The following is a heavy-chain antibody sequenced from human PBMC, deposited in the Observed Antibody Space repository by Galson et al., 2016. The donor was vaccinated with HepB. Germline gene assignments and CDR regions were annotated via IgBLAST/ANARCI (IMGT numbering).Heavy chain of an antibody. D-gene: IGHD6-19*01. V-gene: IGHV3-23*01. Sequence: SLRLSCAGSGFTFGSASLHWVRQAPGKGVKWVASLGGSSPHTYHADSVKGRFTISRDSSKNTLFLQMDSLTADDSGIYFCAKGQWSTFFKPFESWGPGTLVTVSS. J-gene: IGHJ4*02. CDR2: LGGSSPHT. CDR3: AKGQWSTFFKPFES. CDR1: GFTFGSAS.